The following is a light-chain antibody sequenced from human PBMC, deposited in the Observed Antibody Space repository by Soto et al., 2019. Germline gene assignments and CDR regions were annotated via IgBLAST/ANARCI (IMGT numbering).Light chain of an antibody. V-gene: IGKV3-20*01. Sequence: EIVLTQSPGTLSLSPGERATLSCRASQSVSSSFLGWYQQKPGQAPRLLIYGASSRATGIPDRFSGSGSGTDLPLIISRLEPEDFAVYYCQQYGSSPWTFGHGTMVEIK. CDR3: QQYGSSPWT. CDR2: GAS. CDR1: QSVSSSF. J-gene: IGKJ1*01.